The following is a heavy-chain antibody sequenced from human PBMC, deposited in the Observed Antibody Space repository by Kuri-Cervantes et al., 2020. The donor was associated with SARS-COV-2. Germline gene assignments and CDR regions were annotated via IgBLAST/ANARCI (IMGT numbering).Heavy chain of an antibody. CDR1: GFTFSSYA. J-gene: IGHJ3*02. CDR3: TTGGTTTSFAFDI. D-gene: IGHD1-1*01. Sequence: GESLKISCAASGFTFSSYAMSWVRQAPGKGLEWVSAISGSGGSTYYADSVKGRFTISRDNSKNTLYLQMNSLKPEDTAVYYCTTGGTTTSFAFDIWGQGTMVTVSS. CDR2: ISGSGGST. V-gene: IGHV3-23*01.